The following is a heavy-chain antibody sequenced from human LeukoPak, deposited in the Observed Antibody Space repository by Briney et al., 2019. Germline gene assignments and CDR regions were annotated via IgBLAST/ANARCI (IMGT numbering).Heavy chain of an antibody. V-gene: IGHV1-2*02. Sequence: ASVKVSCKASGYTFTGYYTHWVRQAPGQGLEWMGWINPNSGGTNYAQKFQGRVTMTRDTSISTAYTELSRLRSDDTAVYYCASGRYDILTGYYPFDYWGQGTLVTVSS. D-gene: IGHD3-9*01. J-gene: IGHJ4*02. CDR1: GYTFTGYY. CDR2: INPNSGGT. CDR3: ASGRYDILTGYYPFDY.